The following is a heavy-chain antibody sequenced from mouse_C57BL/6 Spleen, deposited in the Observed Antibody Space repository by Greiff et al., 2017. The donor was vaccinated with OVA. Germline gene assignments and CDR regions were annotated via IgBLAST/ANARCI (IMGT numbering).Heavy chain of an antibody. J-gene: IGHJ4*01. CDR1: GFTFSSYG. Sequence: VQLKESGGDLVKPGGSLKLSCAASGFTFSSYGMSWVRQTPDKRLEWVATISSGGSYTYYPDSVKGRFTISRDNAKNTLYLQMSSLKSEDTAMYYCARHSPDSNYDYAMDYWGQGTSVTVSS. CDR3: ARHSPDSNYDYAMDY. CDR2: ISSGGSYT. D-gene: IGHD2-5*01. V-gene: IGHV5-6*01.